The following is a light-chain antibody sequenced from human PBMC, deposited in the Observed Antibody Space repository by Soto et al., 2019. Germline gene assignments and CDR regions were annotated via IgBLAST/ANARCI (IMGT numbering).Light chain of an antibody. CDR2: EDS. Sequence: QSVLTQPASVSGSPGQSITISCTGTSSDVGSYNLVSWYQQHPGKAPKVLIYEDSKRPSGVSDHFSASKSGNTASLTISGLQADDEADYYCCSYSSNGSLIFGPGTKLTVL. J-gene: IGLJ1*01. CDR1: SSDVGSYNL. CDR3: CSYSSNGSLI. V-gene: IGLV2-23*01.